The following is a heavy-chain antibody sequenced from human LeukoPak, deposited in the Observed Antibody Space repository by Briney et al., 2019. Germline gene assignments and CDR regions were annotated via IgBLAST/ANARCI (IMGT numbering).Heavy chain of an antibody. D-gene: IGHD2-15*01. CDR1: GFTFSSYG. CDR2: IRYDGSNK. Sequence: PGGSLRLSCAPSGFTFSSYGMHWVRQAPGKGLEGVAFIRYDGSNKYYADSVKGRFTISRDNSKNTLYLQMNSLRAEDTAAYYCAKDLYCSGGSCYSSYMDVWGKGTTVTVSS. V-gene: IGHV3-30*02. J-gene: IGHJ6*03. CDR3: AKDLYCSGGSCYSSYMDV.